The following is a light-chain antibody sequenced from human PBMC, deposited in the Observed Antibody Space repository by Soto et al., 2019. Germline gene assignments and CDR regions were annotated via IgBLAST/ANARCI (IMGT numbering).Light chain of an antibody. Sequence: EIVMTQSPATLSVSPGERATLSCRASQSVSSNLAWYQQKPGQAPRVLIYGAYTTSTGIPARFSGSGSGTEFTLTISSLQYEDFAVYYCQQYNNWYSFGQGTKLEIK. V-gene: IGKV3-15*01. CDR2: GAY. CDR1: QSVSSN. J-gene: IGKJ2*03. CDR3: QQYNNWYS.